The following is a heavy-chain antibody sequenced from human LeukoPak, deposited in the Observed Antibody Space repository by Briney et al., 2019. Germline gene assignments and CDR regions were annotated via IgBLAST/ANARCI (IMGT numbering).Heavy chain of an antibody. V-gene: IGHV4-38-2*01. D-gene: IGHD2-8*01. CDR2: IYHSGST. CDR1: GLSISSSYY. CDR3: ARHFINAIFFDY. J-gene: IGHJ4*02. Sequence: SETLSLTCVVSGLSISSSYYWGWVRQPPGKGLEWIGTIYHSGSTYYNPSLKSRVTISVDTSKNQFSLKLSSVTAADTAVYYCARHFINAIFFDYWGQGTLVTVSS.